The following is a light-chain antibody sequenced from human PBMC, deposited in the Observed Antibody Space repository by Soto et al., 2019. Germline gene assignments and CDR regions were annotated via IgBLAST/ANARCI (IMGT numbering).Light chain of an antibody. CDR1: SSDVGSYNL. CDR2: EGS. Sequence: QSALTQPASVSGSPGQSITISCTGTSSDVGSYNLVSWYQQHPGKAPKLMIYEGSKRPSGVSNRFSGSKSGNTASLTISGLQAEDEADYYSCSYARSHYVFGTGTKVTVL. J-gene: IGLJ1*01. V-gene: IGLV2-23*01. CDR3: CSYARSHYV.